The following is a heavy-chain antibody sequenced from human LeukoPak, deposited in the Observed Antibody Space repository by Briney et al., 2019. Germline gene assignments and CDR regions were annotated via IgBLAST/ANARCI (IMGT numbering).Heavy chain of an antibody. CDR3: ATRSIYYYYFDY. CDR2: ISYDGNNE. CDR1: GFTFDTYG. V-gene: IGHV3-30*03. J-gene: IGHJ4*02. D-gene: IGHD3-22*01. Sequence: GRSLRLSCAASGFTFDTYGMHWVRQAPGKGLEWVAVISYDGNNENYVDSVKGRFTISRDNSKNTLYLQMNSLRAEDTAVYYCATRSIYYYYFDYRGQGTLVTVSS.